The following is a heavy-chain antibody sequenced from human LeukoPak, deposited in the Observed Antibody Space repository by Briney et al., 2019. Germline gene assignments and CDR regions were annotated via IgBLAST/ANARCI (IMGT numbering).Heavy chain of an antibody. D-gene: IGHD3-22*01. J-gene: IGHJ4*02. CDR1: GFTFSSYS. CDR2: INSNSSTI. Sequence: GGSLRLSCAVSGFTFSSYSMNWVRQAPGKGLEWVSYINSNSSTIYYADSVQGRFTISRDNTKNSLYLQMNSLRAEDTAVYYCASDFCAYYDGSGYYYFDYWGQGTLVTVSS. CDR3: ASDFCAYYDGSGYYYFDY. V-gene: IGHV3-48*04.